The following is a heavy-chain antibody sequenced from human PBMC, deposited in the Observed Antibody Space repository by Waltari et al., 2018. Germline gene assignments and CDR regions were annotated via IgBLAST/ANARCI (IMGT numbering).Heavy chain of an antibody. CDR1: GYTFTSYY. V-gene: IGHV1-46*01. CDR2: INPSGGST. J-gene: IGHJ3*02. CDR3: ARDGLNDAFDI. Sequence: QVQLVQSGAEVKKPGASVKVSCKASGYTFTSYYMHWVRQAPGQGLEWMGIINPSGGSTSYAQKCQGRVTMTRDTSTSTVYMELSSLRSEDTAVYYCARDGLNDAFDIWGQGTMVTVSS.